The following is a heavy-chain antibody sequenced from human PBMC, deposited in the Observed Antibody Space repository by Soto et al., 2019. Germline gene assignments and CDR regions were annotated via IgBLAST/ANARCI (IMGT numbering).Heavy chain of an antibody. CDR1: GGSISSYY. Sequence: QVQLQESGPGLVKPSETLSLTCTVSGGSISSYYWNWIRQPPGKGLEWIGYIHYSGNTNYKPSLKSRLTISVDTSKNQFSLNLSSVTAADTAVYYCASGSLLLIYDFYYYDMDVWGKGTTVTVSS. J-gene: IGHJ6*03. CDR2: IHYSGNT. V-gene: IGHV4-59*08. D-gene: IGHD3-10*01. CDR3: ASGSLLLIYDFYYYDMDV.